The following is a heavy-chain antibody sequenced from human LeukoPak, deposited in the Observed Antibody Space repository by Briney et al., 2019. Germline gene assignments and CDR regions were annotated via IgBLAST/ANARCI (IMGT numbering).Heavy chain of an antibody. CDR3: AKDEGIDSSSWYSFDY. CDR2: ISSSSSYI. Sequence: GGSLRLSCAPSGFTFSSYSMNWVRQAPGKGLEWVSSISSSSSYIYYADSVEGRFTISRDNSKNTLYLQMNSLRAEDTAVYYCAKDEGIDSSSWYSFDYWGQGTLVTVSS. J-gene: IGHJ4*02. V-gene: IGHV3-21*01. CDR1: GFTFSSYS. D-gene: IGHD6-13*01.